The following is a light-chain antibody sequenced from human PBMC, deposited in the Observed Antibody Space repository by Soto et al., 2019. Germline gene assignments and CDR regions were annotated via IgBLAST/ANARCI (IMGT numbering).Light chain of an antibody. CDR3: QQFYRYPWT. V-gene: IGKV1-5*03. J-gene: IGKJ1*01. CDR2: KPS. Sequence: DIQMTQSPSTLSASVGDRVTITCRASQSVDTCLAWYQQKPGKAPHLLIYKPSSLETGVPSRFSGSGSVTDFTLTISSLQPDDFSTYYCQQFYRYPWTFGQGTKVEIK. CDR1: QSVDTC.